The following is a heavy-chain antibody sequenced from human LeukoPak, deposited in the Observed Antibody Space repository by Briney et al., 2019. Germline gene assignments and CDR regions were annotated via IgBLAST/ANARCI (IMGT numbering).Heavy chain of an antibody. CDR1: GYTFTSYY. J-gene: IGHJ4*02. CDR3: ARVGDTYYYDSSGQFDY. Sequence: ASVNVSCKASGYTFTSYYMHWVRQAPGQGLEWMGIINPSGGSTSYAQKFQGRVTMTRDMSTSTVYMELSSLRSEDTAVYYCARVGDTYYYDSSGQFDYWGQGTLVTVSS. CDR2: INPSGGST. D-gene: IGHD3-22*01. V-gene: IGHV1-46*01.